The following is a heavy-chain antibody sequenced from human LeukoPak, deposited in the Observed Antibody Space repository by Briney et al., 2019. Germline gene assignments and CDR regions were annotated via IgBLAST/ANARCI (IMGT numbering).Heavy chain of an antibody. V-gene: IGHV1-2*02. Sequence: ASVKASCKASGYTFTGYYMHWVRQAPGQGLEWMGWINPNSGGTNYAQKFQGRVTMTRDTSISTAYMGLRSLRSDDTAVYYCARDQRWLVPRGDWFDPWGQGTLVTVSS. J-gene: IGHJ5*02. CDR1: GYTFTGYY. CDR3: ARDQRWLVPRGDWFDP. CDR2: INPNSGGT. D-gene: IGHD6-19*01.